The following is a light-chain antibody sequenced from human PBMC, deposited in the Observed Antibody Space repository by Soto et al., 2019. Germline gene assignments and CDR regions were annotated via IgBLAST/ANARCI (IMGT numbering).Light chain of an antibody. J-gene: IGLJ3*02. V-gene: IGLV2-11*01. CDR3: CSYAGSYTSL. CDR1: SSDVGGYNY. CDR2: EVS. Sequence: QSALTQPRSVSGSPGQSVTISCTGTSSDVGGYNYVSWYQQHPGKAPKLMIYEVSKRPSWVPDRFSGSKSGNTASLTISGLQAEDEADYYCCSYAGSYTSLFGGGTQLTVL.